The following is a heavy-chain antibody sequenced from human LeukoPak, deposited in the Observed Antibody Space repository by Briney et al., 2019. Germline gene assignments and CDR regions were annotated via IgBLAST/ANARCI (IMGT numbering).Heavy chain of an antibody. J-gene: IGHJ4*02. V-gene: IGHV3-9*01. CDR1: GFTFDDYA. CDR3: AKGAVAGTWDNFDY. CDR2: ISWNSGSI. D-gene: IGHD6-19*01. Sequence: GGSLRLSCAASGFTFDDYAMHWVRQAPGKGLEGVSGISWNSGSIGYADSVKGRFTISRDNAKNSLYLQMNSLRAEHTALYYCAKGAVAGTWDNFDYWGQGTLVTVSS.